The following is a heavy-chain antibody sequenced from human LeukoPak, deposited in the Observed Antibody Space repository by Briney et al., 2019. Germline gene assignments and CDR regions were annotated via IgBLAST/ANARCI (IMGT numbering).Heavy chain of an antibody. CDR3: ARGDYYDPDYFQH. Sequence: PWASVKVSCKASGGTFSSYAISWVRQAPGQGLEWMGGIIPIFGTANYAQKFQGRVTITADKSTSTAYMELSSLRSEDTAVYYCARGDYYDPDYFQHWGLGTLVIVSS. J-gene: IGHJ1*01. D-gene: IGHD3-22*01. CDR2: IIPIFGTA. CDR1: GGTFSSYA. V-gene: IGHV1-69*06.